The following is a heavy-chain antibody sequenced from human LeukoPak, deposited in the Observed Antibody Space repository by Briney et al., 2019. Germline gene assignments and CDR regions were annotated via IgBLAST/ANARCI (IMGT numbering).Heavy chain of an antibody. V-gene: IGHV3-30*18. CDR1: GFTFSNYA. CDR3: VKVTFDYGDYAGPFDC. Sequence: GRSLRLSCAASGFTFSNYAMHWVRQAPGKGPEWVAVVSYGGTNKHYAGSVKGRFTISRDNSNNMLYLRMDSLRTEDTAVYYCVKVTFDYGDYAGPFDCWGQGTLVTVSS. J-gene: IGHJ4*02. D-gene: IGHD4-17*01. CDR2: VSYGGTNK.